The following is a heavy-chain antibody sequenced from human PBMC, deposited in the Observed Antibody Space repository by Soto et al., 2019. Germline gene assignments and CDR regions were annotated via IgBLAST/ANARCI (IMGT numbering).Heavy chain of an antibody. Sequence: GESLNISCKGSGYSFTSYWIGLVRQMPGKGLEWMGIIYPGDSDTRYSLSFQGQVTISADKSISTAYLQWSSLKASDSAMYYCARLAVDDYYYYMDVWGKGTMVTVSS. V-gene: IGHV5-51*01. D-gene: IGHD3-9*01. CDR1: GYSFTSYW. J-gene: IGHJ6*03. CDR2: IYPGDSDT. CDR3: ARLAVDDYYYYMDV.